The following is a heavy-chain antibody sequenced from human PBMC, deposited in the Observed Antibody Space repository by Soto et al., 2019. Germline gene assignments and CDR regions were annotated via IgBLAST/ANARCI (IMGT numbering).Heavy chain of an antibody. V-gene: IGHV3-33*01. D-gene: IGHD2-21*02. J-gene: IGHJ4*02. CDR3: ARDDVSMVTTFLDY. CDR2: IWHDGSNE. CDR1: GFPFNNYA. Sequence: GGSLRLSCAACGFPFNNYAMHWVRQAPGKGLEWVAVIWHDGSNEHYADSVKGRFRIARDNSNNTLYLQMNSLRGEDTALYYCARDDVSMVTTFLDYWGLGTLVTVSS.